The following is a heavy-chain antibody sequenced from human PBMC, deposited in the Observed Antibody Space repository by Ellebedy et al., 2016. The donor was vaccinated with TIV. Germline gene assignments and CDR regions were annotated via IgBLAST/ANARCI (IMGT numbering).Heavy chain of an antibody. CDR1: GYTFTSYG. CDR2: ISAYNGNT. Sequence: ASVKVSCKASGYTFTSYGISWVRQAPGQGLEWMGWISAYNGNTNYAQKLQGRVTMTTDTSTSTAYMELRSLRSDDTAVYYCARTEVDTTYYYDSSGYYYDYWGQGTLVTVSS. D-gene: IGHD3-22*01. CDR3: ARTEVDTTYYYDSSGYYYDY. V-gene: IGHV1-18*01. J-gene: IGHJ4*02.